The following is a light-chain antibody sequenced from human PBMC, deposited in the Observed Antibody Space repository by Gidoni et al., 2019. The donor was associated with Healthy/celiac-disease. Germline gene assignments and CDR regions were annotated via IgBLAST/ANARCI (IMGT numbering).Light chain of an antibody. Sequence: DIQMTQSPSTLSASVGDRVTITCPASQSISSWLSWYQQKPGKAPKLLFDDASSLESGVPSRFGGGCSGAEFTLTISSLQPDDFATYFCQRYNSYYTFGQGTKLVIK. CDR2: DAS. J-gene: IGKJ2*01. CDR1: QSISSW. CDR3: QRYNSYYT. V-gene: IGKV1-5*01.